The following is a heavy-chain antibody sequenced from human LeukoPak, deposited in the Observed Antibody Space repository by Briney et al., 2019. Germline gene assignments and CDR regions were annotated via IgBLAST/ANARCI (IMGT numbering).Heavy chain of an antibody. J-gene: IGHJ6*04. CDR3: AELGITMIGGV. V-gene: IGHV3-48*01. Sequence: GGSLRLSCAASGFTFSNYSMNWVRQTPGKGLEWVSYIRSSSSNIYYADSVKGRFTISRDNAKNSLYLQMNSLRAEDTAVYYCAELGITMIGGVWGKGTTFTISS. CDR1: GFTFSNYS. D-gene: IGHD3-10*02. CDR2: IRSSSSNI.